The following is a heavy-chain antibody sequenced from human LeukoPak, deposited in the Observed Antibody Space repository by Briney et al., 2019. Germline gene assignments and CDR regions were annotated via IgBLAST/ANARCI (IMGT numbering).Heavy chain of an antibody. CDR2: IIPIFGTA. CDR1: VGTFSSYA. CDR3: ARGYVSGSGGSLFDY. V-gene: IGHV1-69*13. Sequence: SVKVSCKASVGTFSSYAISWVRQAPGQGLEWMGGIIPIFGTANYAQKFQGRVTITADESTSTAYMELSSLRSEDTAVYYCARGYVSGSGGSLFDYWGQGTLVTVSS. D-gene: IGHD2-15*01. J-gene: IGHJ4*02.